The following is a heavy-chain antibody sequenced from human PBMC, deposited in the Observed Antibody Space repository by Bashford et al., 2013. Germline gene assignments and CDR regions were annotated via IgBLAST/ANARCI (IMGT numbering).Heavy chain of an antibody. V-gene: IGHV4-34*01. J-gene: IGHJ5*02. CDR3: ARLRNRNSSGYYYVRWFDP. D-gene: IGHD3-22*01. CDR1: GGSFSGYY. Sequence: LLYSSETLSLTCAVYGGSFSGYYWSWIRQPPGKGLEWIGEINHSGSTNYNPSLKSRVTISVDTSKNQFSLKLSSVTAADTAVYYCARLRNRNSSGYYYVRWFDPWGQGTLVTVSS. CDR2: INHSGST.